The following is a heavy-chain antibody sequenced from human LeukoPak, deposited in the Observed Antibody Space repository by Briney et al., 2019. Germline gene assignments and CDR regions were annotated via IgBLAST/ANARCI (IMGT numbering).Heavy chain of an antibody. CDR3: ANVANDFWSGYSTRGAFDV. CDR2: IYHSGST. J-gene: IGHJ3*01. D-gene: IGHD3-3*01. V-gene: IGHV4-4*02. CDR1: GGSISSSNW. Sequence: SETLSLTCAVSGGSISSSNWWSWVRQPPGKGLEWIGEIYHSGSTNYNPSLKSRVTISLDTSKNQFSLKLTSVTAADTAVFYCANVANDFWSGYSTRGAFDVWGQGTMVTVSS.